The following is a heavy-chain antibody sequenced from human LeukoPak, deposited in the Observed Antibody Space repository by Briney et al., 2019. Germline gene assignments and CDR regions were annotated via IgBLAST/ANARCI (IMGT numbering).Heavy chain of an antibody. Sequence: GGSLRLSCSASGFIFSSSAMYWVRQAPGKGLEYVSAFSSDGSSTFYADSVKGRFTISRDNSKNMLYLQMSSLRADDTAVYYCVKTLKYYGSGRGLFDSWGQGTLVTVSS. D-gene: IGHD3-10*01. J-gene: IGHJ4*02. CDR2: FSSDGSST. CDR3: VKTLKYYGSGRGLFDS. V-gene: IGHV3-64D*06. CDR1: GFIFSSSA.